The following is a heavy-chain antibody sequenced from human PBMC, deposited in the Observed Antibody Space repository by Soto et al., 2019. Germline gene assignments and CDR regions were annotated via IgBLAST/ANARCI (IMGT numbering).Heavy chain of an antibody. V-gene: IGHV1-3*01. Sequence: ASVKVSCKASGYSFTSYAMHWVRQAPGQRLEWMGWINAGNGNTKYSQKFQGRVTITRDTSASTAYMELSSLRSEDTAVYYCARGEFLSYDDYWGQGTLVTVSS. CDR2: INAGNGNT. D-gene: IGHD3-16*01. CDR3: ARGEFLSYDDY. J-gene: IGHJ4*02. CDR1: GYSFTSYA.